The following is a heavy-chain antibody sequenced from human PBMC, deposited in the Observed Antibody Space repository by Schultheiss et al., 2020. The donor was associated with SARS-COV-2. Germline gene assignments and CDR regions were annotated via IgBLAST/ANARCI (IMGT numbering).Heavy chain of an antibody. V-gene: IGHV3-33*08. Sequence: GGSLRLSCAASGFIFSDYAMDWVRQAPGKGLEWVAVIWYDGSNKYYADSVKGRFTISRDNSKNTLYLQMNSLRAEDTAVYYCARDRAYYYDSSGYPGGYYYYYGMDVWGQGTTVTVSS. CDR1: GFIFSDYA. CDR2: IWYDGSNK. D-gene: IGHD3-22*01. J-gene: IGHJ6*02. CDR3: ARDRAYYYDSSGYPGGYYYYYGMDV.